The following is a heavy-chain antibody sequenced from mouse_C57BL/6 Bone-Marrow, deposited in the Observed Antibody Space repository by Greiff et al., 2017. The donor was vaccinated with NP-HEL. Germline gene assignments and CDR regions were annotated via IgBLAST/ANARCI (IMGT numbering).Heavy chain of an antibody. V-gene: IGHV5-17*01. CDR1: GFTFSDYG. Sequence: EVHLVESGGGLVKPGGSLKLSCAASGFTFSDYGMHWVRQAPEKGLEWVAYISSGSSTIYYADTVKGPFTISRDNAKNPLFLQMTSLRSEDTAMYYCANGSIDYWGQGTTLTVSS. CDR2: ISSGSSTI. CDR3: ANGSIDY. J-gene: IGHJ2*01.